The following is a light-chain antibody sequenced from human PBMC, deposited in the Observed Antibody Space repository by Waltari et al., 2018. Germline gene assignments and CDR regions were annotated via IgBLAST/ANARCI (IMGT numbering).Light chain of an antibody. CDR3: AAWDDNLLYV. Sequence: QSVLTQPPSASGTPGQRVTISCSGSSSDIGDNYVYWYKQLPGTAPKLLIYGNTQRPAGVRDRFSGSKSGTSASLAISDLRSEDEADDYCAAWDDNLLYVFGTGTKVTVL. J-gene: IGLJ1*01. CDR1: SSDIGDNY. V-gene: IGLV1-47*01. CDR2: GNT.